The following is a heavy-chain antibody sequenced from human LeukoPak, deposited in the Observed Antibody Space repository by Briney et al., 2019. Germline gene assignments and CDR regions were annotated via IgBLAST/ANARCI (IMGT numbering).Heavy chain of an antibody. J-gene: IGHJ4*02. CDR3: ARDRHYCYGDYAIDY. V-gene: IGHV1-2*02. Sequence: ASLKVSCKASGYTFTRYYIHWVRQAPGQGIEWMGGINPNSGGTNYAQRFQGRVTMTRDTSISTAYMELSRLTSDDTAVYYCARDRHYCYGDYAIDYWGQGTLVTVSS. D-gene: IGHD4-17*01. CDR1: GYTFTRYY. CDR2: INPNSGGT.